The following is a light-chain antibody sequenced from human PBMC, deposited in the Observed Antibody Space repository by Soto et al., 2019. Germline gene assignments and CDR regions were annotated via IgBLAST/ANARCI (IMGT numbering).Light chain of an antibody. CDR1: QSVSNSY. CDR2: ASS. V-gene: IGKV3-20*01. CDR3: QQYDSVPTT. Sequence: EIVLTQSPDTVSLSPGERATLSCRASQSVSNSYLSWYQQKPGQAPRLLIYASSNRATGIPDRFSGSGSGTDFTLTISRLEPEDFAVYYCQQYDSVPTTFDQGTKVEIK. J-gene: IGKJ1*01.